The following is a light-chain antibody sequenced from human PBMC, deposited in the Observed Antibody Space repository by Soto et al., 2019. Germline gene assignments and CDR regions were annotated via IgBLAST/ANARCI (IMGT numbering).Light chain of an antibody. Sequence: QSVLTQPPSASGSPGQSVTISCTGTSSDIGGYDSVSWYQHHPGKAPKFIISEVSKRPSGVPDRFSGSKSGNTASLTISGFRAEDEADHHCSSYAGYDNILVFGGGTKLTVL. V-gene: IGLV2-8*01. CDR3: SSYAGYDNILV. CDR2: EVS. CDR1: SSDIGGYDS. J-gene: IGLJ2*01.